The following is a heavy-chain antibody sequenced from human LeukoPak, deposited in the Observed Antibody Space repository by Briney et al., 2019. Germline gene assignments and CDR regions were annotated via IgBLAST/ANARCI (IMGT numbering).Heavy chain of an antibody. V-gene: IGHV3-53*01. CDR2: IYSGGST. CDR1: GFTVSSNY. Sequence: GGSLRLSCAASGFTVSSNYMSWVRQAPGKGLEWVSVIYSGGSTYYADSVKGRFTISRDKSKNTLYLQMNSLRAEDTAVYHCARSDDFWSGYWDYWGQGTLVTVSS. D-gene: IGHD3-3*01. CDR3: ARSDDFWSGYWDY. J-gene: IGHJ4*02.